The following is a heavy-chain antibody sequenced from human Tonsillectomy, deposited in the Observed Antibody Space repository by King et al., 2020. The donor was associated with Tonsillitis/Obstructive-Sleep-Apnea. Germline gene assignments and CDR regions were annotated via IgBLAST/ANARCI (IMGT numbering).Heavy chain of an antibody. Sequence: QLVQSGAEVKKPGESLKISCKGSGYSFINYWIGWVRQMPGKGLEWMGIIYPGDSDIRYSPSFHGQVTIQADKSINTAYLQWSTLKASDTAMYYCASIHDFWSGYPPIHYYYYMDVWGKGTTVTVSS. CDR2: IYPGDSDI. CDR3: ASIHDFWSGYPPIHYYYYMDV. CDR1: GYSFINYW. D-gene: IGHD3-3*01. V-gene: IGHV5-51*01. J-gene: IGHJ6*03.